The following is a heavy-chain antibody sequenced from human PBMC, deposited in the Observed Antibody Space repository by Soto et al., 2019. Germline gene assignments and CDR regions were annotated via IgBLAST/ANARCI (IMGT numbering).Heavy chain of an antibody. Sequence: QVQLQESGPGLVKPSETLSLTCTVSGGSISSYYWSWIRQPPGKGLEWIGYIYYSGSTNYNPSLKXXXPISVDTSKNXXSXKXISVTAADTAVYYCARSYVDIVATIFQVPYYYGMDVWGQGTTVTVSS. CDR2: IYYSGST. CDR1: GGSISSYY. V-gene: IGHV4-59*01. CDR3: ARSYVDIVATIFQVPYYYGMDV. D-gene: IGHD5-12*01. J-gene: IGHJ6*02.